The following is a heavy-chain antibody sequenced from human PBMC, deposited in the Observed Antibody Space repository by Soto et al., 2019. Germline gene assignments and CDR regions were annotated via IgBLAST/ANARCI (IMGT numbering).Heavy chain of an antibody. Sequence: ASVKVSCKASGYTFTTYSISWVRQAPGQGLEWMGWISAYNSNTIYAQKLQGRLTMTTDTSTSTAYMELRSLRSDDTAVYYCARVGRQSYYDGFPVYWGQGTLVTVSS. J-gene: IGHJ4*02. V-gene: IGHV1-18*04. CDR1: GYTFTTYS. D-gene: IGHD3-22*01. CDR3: ARVGRQSYYDGFPVY. CDR2: ISAYNSNT.